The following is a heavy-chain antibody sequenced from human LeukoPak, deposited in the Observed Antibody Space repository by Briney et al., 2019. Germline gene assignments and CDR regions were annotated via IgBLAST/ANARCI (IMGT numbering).Heavy chain of an antibody. CDR3: ARGGMVRGVSRSYYYYMDV. CDR1: GFTFSNYA. CDR2: INHSGST. V-gene: IGHV4-34*01. Sequence: GSLRLSCAASGFTFSNYAMSWVRQAPGKGLEWIGEINHSGSTNYNPSLKSRVTISVDTSKNQFSLKLSSVTAADTAVYYCARGGMVRGVSRSYYYYMDVWGQGTMVTVSS. J-gene: IGHJ6*03. D-gene: IGHD3-10*01.